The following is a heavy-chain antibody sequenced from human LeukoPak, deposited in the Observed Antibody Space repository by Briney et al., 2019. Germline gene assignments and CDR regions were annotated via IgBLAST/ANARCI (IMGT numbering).Heavy chain of an antibody. J-gene: IGHJ1*01. CDR2: INPNSGAT. Sequence: ASVKVSCKASGYTFTGYQMHWVRQAPGQGLEWMGWINPNSGATNYAQKFRGRVTMTRDTSISTVYMELSRLRSDDTAVYYCARSGGHDFQYWGQGTLVTVFS. V-gene: IGHV1-2*02. CDR1: GYTFTGYQ. D-gene: IGHD2-8*02. CDR3: ARSGGHDFQY.